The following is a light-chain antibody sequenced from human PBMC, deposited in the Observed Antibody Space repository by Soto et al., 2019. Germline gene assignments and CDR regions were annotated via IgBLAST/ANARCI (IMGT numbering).Light chain of an antibody. CDR3: FSFTTTSTHV. CDR1: SSDVGAYNY. Sequence: QSALTQPRSVSGSPGQSVTISCTGTSSDVGAYNYVSWYQQHPGKAPKLMTYDVSKRPSGVPDRFSGSKSGNTASLTISGLQVEDEAEYFCFSFTTTSTHVFGTGTKVTVL. CDR2: DVS. J-gene: IGLJ1*01. V-gene: IGLV2-11*01.